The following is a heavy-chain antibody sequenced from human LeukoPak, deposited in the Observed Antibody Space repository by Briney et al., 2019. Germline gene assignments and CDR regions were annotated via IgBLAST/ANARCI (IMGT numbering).Heavy chain of an antibody. D-gene: IGHD4-11*01. Sequence: GRSLRLSCAASGFTFSSYGMHWVRQAPGKGLEWVAVISYDGSNKYYADSVRGRFTISRDNSKNTLYLQMNSLRAEATAVYYCARSVGYGNYDYFAYWGQGTLVTVSS. V-gene: IGHV3-30*03. CDR3: ARSVGYGNYDYFAY. J-gene: IGHJ4*02. CDR2: ISYDGSNK. CDR1: GFTFSSYG.